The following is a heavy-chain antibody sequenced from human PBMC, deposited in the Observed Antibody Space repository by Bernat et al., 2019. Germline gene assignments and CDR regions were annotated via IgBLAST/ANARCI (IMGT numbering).Heavy chain of an antibody. J-gene: IGHJ3*02. CDR1: GGTFSSYA. Sequence: QVQLVQSGAEVKKPGSSVKVSCKASGGTFSSYAISWVRQAPGQGLEWMGGIIPIFGTANYAQKFQGRVTITADKSTSTAYMELSSLRSEDTAVYYCARTGNHRGTVTTTEDAFDIWGQGTMVTVSS. D-gene: IGHD4-17*01. CDR2: IIPIFGTA. V-gene: IGHV1-69*06. CDR3: ARTGNHRGTVTTTEDAFDI.